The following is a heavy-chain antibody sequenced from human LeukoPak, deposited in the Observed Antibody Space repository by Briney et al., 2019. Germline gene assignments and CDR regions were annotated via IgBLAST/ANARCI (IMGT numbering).Heavy chain of an antibody. V-gene: IGHV1-2*06. CDR1: GYTFTDHY. CDR2: NNPNSGCT. J-gene: IGHJ4*02. Sequence: ASVKVSFKSSGYTFTDHYMHWVRQPPGQGLEWMGRNNPNSGCTNNAQKFQGRVSMTGDTSISTHYMELSRLGSGDTAVYYCARGGWLLYWGQGTLVTVSS. CDR3: ARGGWLLY. D-gene: IGHD5-12*01.